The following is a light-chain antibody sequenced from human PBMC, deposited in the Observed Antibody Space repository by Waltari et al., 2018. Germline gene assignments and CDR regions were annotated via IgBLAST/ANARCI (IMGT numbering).Light chain of an antibody. J-gene: IGLJ2*01. Sequence: QSALTQPASVSGSPGQSITISCSGVGSAVGASDYVSWHQHHPGKAPQVIIYDVTNRPSGVSDRFSASKSANTASLTISRLQPKDEADYYCFSQTLDGLVLFGGGTRLTVL. CDR1: GSAVGASDY. CDR3: FSQTLDGLVL. V-gene: IGLV2-14*03. CDR2: DVT.